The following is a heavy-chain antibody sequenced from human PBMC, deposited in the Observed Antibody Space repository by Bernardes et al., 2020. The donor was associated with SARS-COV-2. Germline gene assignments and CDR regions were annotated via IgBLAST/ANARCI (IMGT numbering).Heavy chain of an antibody. Sequence: GGSLRLSCAASGFTFDDYGMSWVRQAPGKGLEWVSGINWNGGSTGYADSVKGRFTISRDNAKNSLYLQMNSLRAEDTAVYYCARDPSSYSVVRNYFDYWGQGTLVTVSS. CDR2: INWNGGST. V-gene: IGHV3-20*04. CDR1: GFTFDDYG. CDR3: ARDPSSYSVVRNYFDY. D-gene: IGHD3-16*01. J-gene: IGHJ4*02.